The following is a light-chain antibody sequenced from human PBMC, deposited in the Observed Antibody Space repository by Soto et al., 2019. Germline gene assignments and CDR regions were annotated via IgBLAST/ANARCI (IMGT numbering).Light chain of an antibody. V-gene: IGKV1-5*01. CDR1: QSISKW. CDR2: DAS. Sequence: DIQMTQSPSTLSASIGDRVTITCRASQSISKWLAWHQQKPGKAPKLLIYDASSLQSGVQPRFSGSESGTESTITIRSLQLDYIATYYCQQYSSYSAWTFGEGTKVEIK. CDR3: QQYSSYSAWT. J-gene: IGKJ1*01.